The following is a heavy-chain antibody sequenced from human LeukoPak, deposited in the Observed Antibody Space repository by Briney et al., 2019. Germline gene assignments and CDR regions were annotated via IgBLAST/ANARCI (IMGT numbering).Heavy chain of an antibody. CDR1: GGSISSYY. J-gene: IGHJ6*02. CDR2: IYYSGST. Sequence: KPSETLSLTCTVSGGSISSYYWSWIRQPPGKGLEWIGYIYYSGSTNYNPSLKSRVTISVDTSKNQFSLKLSSVTAADTAVYYCAREGLGGSYNYYYYGMDVWGQGTTVTVSS. V-gene: IGHV4-59*12. CDR3: AREGLGGSYNYYYYGMDV. D-gene: IGHD1-26*01.